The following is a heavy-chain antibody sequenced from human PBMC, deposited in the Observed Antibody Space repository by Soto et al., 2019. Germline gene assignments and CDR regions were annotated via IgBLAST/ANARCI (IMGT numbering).Heavy chain of an antibody. Sequence: EVQLLESGGGLVQPGGSLRLSCAASGFTFSSYAMSWVRQAPGKGLEWVSAISGSGGSTYYADSVKGRFTISRDNSKNALYLQMNGLRAEDTAVYYCAKPHYYDSSAGYFDLWGRGTLVTVSS. CDR2: ISGSGGST. CDR1: GFTFSSYA. CDR3: AKPHYYDSSAGYFDL. D-gene: IGHD3-22*01. J-gene: IGHJ2*01. V-gene: IGHV3-23*01.